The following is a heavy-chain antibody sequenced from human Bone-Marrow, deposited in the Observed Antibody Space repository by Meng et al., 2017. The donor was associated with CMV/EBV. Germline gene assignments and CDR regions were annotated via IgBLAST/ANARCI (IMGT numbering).Heavy chain of an antibody. J-gene: IGHJ4*02. CDR2: INTDGSTT. D-gene: IGHD1-1*01. Sequence: LACAVSGFTFSSYWMHWVRQVPGEGLVWVSRINTDGSTTNYADSVEGRFTISRDNARNTLYLQMNSLRVEDTAVYYCARDLGGRGGYWGQGTLVTVSS. CDR1: GFTFSSYW. CDR3: ARDLGGRGGY. V-gene: IGHV3-74*01.